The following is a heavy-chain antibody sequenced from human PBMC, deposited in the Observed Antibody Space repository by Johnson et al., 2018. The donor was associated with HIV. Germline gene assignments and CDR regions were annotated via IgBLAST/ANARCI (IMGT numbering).Heavy chain of an antibody. CDR1: GFTFSSYW. Sequence: VQLVESGGGVVQPGGSLRLSCAASGFTFSSYWMSWVRQAPGKGLEWVANIKQDGSEKYYVDSVKGRFTISRDNAKNSLYLQMNSLKTEDTAVYYCTTDSKWFGELHDAFDIWGQGTMVTVSS. D-gene: IGHD3-10*01. V-gene: IGHV3-7*05. CDR2: IKQDGSEK. CDR3: TTDSKWFGELHDAFDI. J-gene: IGHJ3*02.